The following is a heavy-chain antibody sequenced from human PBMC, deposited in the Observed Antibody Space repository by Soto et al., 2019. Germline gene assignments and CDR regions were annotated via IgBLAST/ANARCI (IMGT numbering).Heavy chain of an antibody. CDR1: GFTVSSNY. Sequence: EVQLVESGGGLVQPGGSLRLSCAASGFTVSSNYMSWVRQAPGKGLEWVSVIYSGGSTYYADSVKGRFTISRDNSKNTLYLQMISLRAEDTAVYYCAREDNNDAFDIWGQGTMVTVSS. D-gene: IGHD1-1*01. J-gene: IGHJ3*02. V-gene: IGHV3-66*01. CDR2: IYSGGST. CDR3: AREDNNDAFDI.